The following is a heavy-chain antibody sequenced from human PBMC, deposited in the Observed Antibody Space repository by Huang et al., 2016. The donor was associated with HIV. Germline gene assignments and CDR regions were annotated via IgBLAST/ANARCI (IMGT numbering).Heavy chain of an antibody. CDR3: ARVGGVAAGTFGTFDI. CDR1: GFTFSSYS. CDR2: ISSSSSNI. J-gene: IGHJ3*02. V-gene: IGHV3-21*01. D-gene: IGHD6-19*01. Sequence: EVQLVESGGGLVKPGGSLRLSCAASGFTFSSYSMNWFGQAPGKGLEWVSSISSSSSNIYYADSVKGRFTISRDNAKNSLYLQMNSLRAEDTAVYYCARVGGVAAGTFGTFDIWGQGTMVTVSS.